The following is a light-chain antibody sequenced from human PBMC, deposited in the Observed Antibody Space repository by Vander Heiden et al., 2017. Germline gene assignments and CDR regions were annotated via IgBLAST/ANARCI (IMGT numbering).Light chain of an antibody. V-gene: IGKV1-39*01. CDR2: AAS. CDR3: QQSVSSPYT. Sequence: DIQMTQSPSSRSASVGERVTITCRARQSISSFLNWYQHKPGKAPKLLIYAASTLQSGVPSRFSGSGSGTDFTLTISSLQPEDFATYYCQQSVSSPYTFGQGTKLEIK. CDR1: QSISSF. J-gene: IGKJ2*01.